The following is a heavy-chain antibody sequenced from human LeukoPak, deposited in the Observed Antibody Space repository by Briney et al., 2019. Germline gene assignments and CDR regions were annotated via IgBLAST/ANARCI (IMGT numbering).Heavy chain of an antibody. Sequence: GGSLGLSCAASGFTFSYYSMNWVRQAPGKGLEWLSYISSSGSSMYYADSVKGRFTISRDNAQNSVYLQMNSLRDEDTAVYYCARLTTVFDNWGQGTLVTVSS. CDR1: GFTFSYYS. V-gene: IGHV3-48*02. D-gene: IGHD1-1*01. CDR3: ARLTTVFDN. J-gene: IGHJ4*02. CDR2: ISSSGSSM.